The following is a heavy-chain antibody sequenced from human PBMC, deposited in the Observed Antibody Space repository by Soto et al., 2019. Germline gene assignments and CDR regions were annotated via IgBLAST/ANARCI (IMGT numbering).Heavy chain of an antibody. CDR3: ARHVGYDSSGYYPIDY. J-gene: IGHJ4*02. D-gene: IGHD3-22*01. CDR1: GGSISSYY. Sequence: SETLSLTCTVSGGSISSYYWSWIRQPPGKGLEWIGYIYYSGSTNYNPSLKSRVTISVDTSKNQFSLKLSSVTAADTAVYYCARHVGYDSSGYYPIDYWGQGTLVTVSS. V-gene: IGHV4-59*08. CDR2: IYYSGST.